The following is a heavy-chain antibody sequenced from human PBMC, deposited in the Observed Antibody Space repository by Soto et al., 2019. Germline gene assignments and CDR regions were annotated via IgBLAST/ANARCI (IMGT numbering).Heavy chain of an antibody. CDR2: LYSGGST. J-gene: IGHJ2*01. V-gene: IGHV3-53*01. D-gene: IGHD4-4*01. Sequence: EVQLVESGGGLIQPGGSLRLSCAASGFTVSSNYMSWVRQAPGKGLEWVSVLYSGGSTYYADSVKGRFTISRDNSKNTLYLQMTSLRAEDTAVYYCATSTVTRDWYFDLWGRGTLVTVSS. CDR1: GFTVSSNY. CDR3: ATSTVTRDWYFDL.